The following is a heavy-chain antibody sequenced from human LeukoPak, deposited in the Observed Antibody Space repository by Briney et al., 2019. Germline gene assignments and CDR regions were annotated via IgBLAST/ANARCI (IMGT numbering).Heavy chain of an antibody. CDR2: ISYDGSNK. CDR1: GFTFSSYG. CDR3: AKSFSAYYYDSSGFDY. Sequence: PGGSLRLSCAASGFTFSSYGMHWVRRAPGKGLEWVAVISYDGSNKYYADSVKGRFTISRDNSKNTLYLQMNSLRAEDTAVYYCAKSFSAYYYDSSGFDYWGQGTLVTVSS. V-gene: IGHV3-30*18. D-gene: IGHD3-22*01. J-gene: IGHJ4*02.